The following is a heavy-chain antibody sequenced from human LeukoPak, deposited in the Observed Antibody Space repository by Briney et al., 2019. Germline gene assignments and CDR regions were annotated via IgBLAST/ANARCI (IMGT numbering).Heavy chain of an antibody. CDR2: IWYDGSNK. CDR1: GFTFSSYG. CDR3: ARGSVDTAMVTGEYYFDY. J-gene: IGHJ4*02. V-gene: IGHV3-33*01. D-gene: IGHD5-18*01. Sequence: GGSLRLSCAASGFTFSSYGMHWVRQAPGKGLEWVAVIWYDGSNKYYADSVKGRFTISRDNSKNTLYLQMNSLRAEDTAVYYCARGSVDTAMVTGEYYFDYWGQGTLVTVSS.